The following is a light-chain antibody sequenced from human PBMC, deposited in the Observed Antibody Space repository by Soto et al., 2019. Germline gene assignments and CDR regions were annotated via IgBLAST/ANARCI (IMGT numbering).Light chain of an antibody. CDR1: SSNIGGNS. CDR3: FSYTTSSAPYV. J-gene: IGLJ1*01. V-gene: IGLV2-14*01. CDR2: EVS. Sequence: QSGLTQPPSVSAAPGQKVTISCSGSSSNIGGNSVYWDQQHPGKAPKLLIYEVSNRPSGVSNRFSGSKSGNTASLTISGLQAEDEAAYYCFSYTTSSAPYVFGTGPKVTVL.